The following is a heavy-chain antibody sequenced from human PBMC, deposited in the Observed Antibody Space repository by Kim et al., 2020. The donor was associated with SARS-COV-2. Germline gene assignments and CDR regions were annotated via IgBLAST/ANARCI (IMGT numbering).Heavy chain of an antibody. V-gene: IGHV3-33*06. CDR3: AKDALVGGSSWYLAY. D-gene: IGHD6-13*01. Sequence: DSVKGRFTISRDNSKNTLYLQMNSLRAEDTAVYYCAKDALVGGSSWYLAYWGQGTLVTVSS. J-gene: IGHJ4*02.